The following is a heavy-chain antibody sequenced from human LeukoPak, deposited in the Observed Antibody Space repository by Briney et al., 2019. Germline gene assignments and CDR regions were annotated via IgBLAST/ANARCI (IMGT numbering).Heavy chain of an antibody. CDR2: ISSSGSTI. V-gene: IGHV3-48*03. J-gene: IGHJ4*02. Sequence: PGGSLRLSCAASGFTFSSYAMNWVRQAPGKGLEWVSYISSSGSTIYYADSVKGRFTISRDNAKNSLYLQMKSLRVEDTAVYYCAREKPELDYWGQGTLVTVSS. CDR3: AREKPELDY. CDR1: GFTFSSYA.